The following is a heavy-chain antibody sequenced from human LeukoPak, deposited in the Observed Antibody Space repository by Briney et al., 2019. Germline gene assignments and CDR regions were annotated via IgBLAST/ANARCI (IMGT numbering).Heavy chain of an antibody. V-gene: IGHV4-30-4*01. D-gene: IGHD6-13*01. CDR2: ISHSGGT. Sequence: SETLSLTCTVSGGSISSGDYYWSWIRQPPGQGLEWIAYISHSGGTYYNPSLKSRATISLDTSRNQFSLKLSSVTAADTAVYYCATFDSSSYWFDPWGQGTLVTVSS. CDR1: GGSISSGDYY. J-gene: IGHJ5*02. CDR3: ATFDSSSYWFDP.